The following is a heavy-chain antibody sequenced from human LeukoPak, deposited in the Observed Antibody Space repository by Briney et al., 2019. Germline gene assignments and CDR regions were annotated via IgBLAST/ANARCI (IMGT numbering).Heavy chain of an antibody. CDR1: GGSISSSSYY. D-gene: IGHD1-26*01. V-gene: IGHV4-39*07. J-gene: IGHJ4*02. Sequence: SETLSLTCTVSGGSISSSSYYWSWIRRPPGKGLEWIGEINHSGSTNYNPSLKSRVTISVDTSKNQFSLKLSSVTAADTAVYYCASRRSGRGFDYWGQGTLVTVSS. CDR2: INHSGST. CDR3: ASRRSGRGFDY.